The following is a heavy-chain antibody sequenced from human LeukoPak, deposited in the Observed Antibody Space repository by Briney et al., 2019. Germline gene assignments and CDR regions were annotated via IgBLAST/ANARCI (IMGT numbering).Heavy chain of an antibody. V-gene: IGHV1-69*02. D-gene: IGHD2-21*02. J-gene: IGHJ4*02. CDR3: ARARSCGGDCYSDDY. CDR2: ITPILGIA. CDR1: GGTFSSYT. Sequence: ASVKVSCKASGGTFSSYTISWMRQAPGQGLEWMGRITPILGIANYAQKFQGRVTITADKSTSTAYMELSSLRSEDTAVYYCARARSCGGDCYSDDYWGQGTLVTVSS.